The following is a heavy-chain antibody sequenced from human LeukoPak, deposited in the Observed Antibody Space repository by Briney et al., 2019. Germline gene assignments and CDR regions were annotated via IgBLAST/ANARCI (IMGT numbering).Heavy chain of an antibody. CDR2: ISDSGGAT. V-gene: IGHV3-23*01. D-gene: IGHD1-1*01. J-gene: IGHJ5*02. CDR3: AKHLFGNSDVEWFDP. CDR1: GFTFSTCS. Sequence: PGGSLRLSCAASGFTFSTCSMSWVRQAPGKGLEWVSAISDSGGATYYADSVKGRFTISRDNSRNTLYLQMNSLRAEDTAVYYCAKHLFGNSDVEWFDPGGEGTLLTVSS.